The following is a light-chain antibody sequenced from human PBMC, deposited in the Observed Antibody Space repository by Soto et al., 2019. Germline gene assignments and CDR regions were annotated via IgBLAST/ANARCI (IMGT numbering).Light chain of an antibody. CDR1: QDISKH. V-gene: IGKV1-33*01. CDR3: QESYSVPLFT. J-gene: IGKJ3*01. CDR2: DAS. Sequence: DIQMTQSPTSLSASVGDRVTITCQASQDISKHLNWYQQKPGKAPKLLIYDASNLETGVPSRFSGSGSGTDFTLIISSLQPDDFATYFCQESYSVPLFTFGPGTKVDVK.